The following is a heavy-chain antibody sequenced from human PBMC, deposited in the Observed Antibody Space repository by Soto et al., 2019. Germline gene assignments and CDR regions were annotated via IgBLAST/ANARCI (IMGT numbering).Heavy chain of an antibody. CDR3: ARLRAMTARADFDY. Sequence: EVQLVQSGAEVKKPGESLRISCKGSGYNFSDYWITWVRQMPGRGLEWMGRIDPSDTYTNYSPSFQGHVTISTDKSISTAYLQWSSLKASDTALYYCARLRAMTARADFDYWGQGTLVTVSS. D-gene: IGHD2-21*02. V-gene: IGHV5-10-1*01. CDR2: IDPSDTYT. J-gene: IGHJ4*02. CDR1: GYNFSDYW.